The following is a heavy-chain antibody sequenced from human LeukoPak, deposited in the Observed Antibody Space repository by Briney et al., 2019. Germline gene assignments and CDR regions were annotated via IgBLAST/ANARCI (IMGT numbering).Heavy chain of an antibody. Sequence: GGSLRLSCAASGFTFSSYAMSWVRQAPGKELEWVSNIGGSGGITYYADSVKGRFTISRDNSKNTLYLQMNSLRAEDTAVYYCAKDRETYYYGSGSFDYWGQGTLVTVSS. J-gene: IGHJ4*02. V-gene: IGHV3-23*01. CDR3: AKDRETYYYGSGSFDY. CDR1: GFTFSSYA. D-gene: IGHD3-10*01. CDR2: IGGSGGIT.